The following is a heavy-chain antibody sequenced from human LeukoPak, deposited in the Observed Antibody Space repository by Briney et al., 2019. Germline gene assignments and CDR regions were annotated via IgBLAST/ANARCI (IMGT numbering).Heavy chain of an antibody. CDR1: GGSISSSSYY. J-gene: IGHJ4*02. CDR3: ARVGIAGSRPLDY. V-gene: IGHV4-39*07. CDR2: IYYSGST. Sequence: PSETLSLTCTVSGGSISSSSYYWGWIRQPPGKGLEWIGSIYYSGSTYYNPSLKSRVTISVDTSKNQFSLKLSSVTAADTAVYYCARVGIAGSRPLDYWGQGTLVTVSS. D-gene: IGHD6-13*01.